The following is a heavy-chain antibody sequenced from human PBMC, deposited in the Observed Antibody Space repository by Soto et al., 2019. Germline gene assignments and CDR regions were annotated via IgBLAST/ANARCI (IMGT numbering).Heavy chain of an antibody. J-gene: IGHJ3*02. V-gene: IGHV3-7*03. CDR2: IKQDGSEK. D-gene: IGHD6-13*01. CDR1: GFTFSSYW. CDR3: AREGQQLVLAFDI. Sequence: GGSLRLSCAASGFTFSSYWMSWVRQAPGKGLEWVANIKQDGSEKYYVDSVKGRFTISRDNAKNSLYLQMNSLRAEDTAVYYCAREGQQLVLAFDIWGQGTMVTVSS.